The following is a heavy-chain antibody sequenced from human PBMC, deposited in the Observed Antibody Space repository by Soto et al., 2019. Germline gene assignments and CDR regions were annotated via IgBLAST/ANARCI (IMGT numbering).Heavy chain of an antibody. CDR3: ARDSHSSSWYGRGYYYYGMDV. CDR2: IYYSGST. V-gene: IGHV4-59*01. J-gene: IGHJ6*02. D-gene: IGHD6-13*01. Sequence: SGTLALPRTVSGVPNSSYYWSWIRPPPGQGLGGFGYIYYSGSTNYNPSLKSRVTISVDTSKNQFSLKLSSVTAADTAVYYCARDSHSSSWYGRGYYYYGMDVWGQGTTVTVSS. CDR1: GVPNSSYY.